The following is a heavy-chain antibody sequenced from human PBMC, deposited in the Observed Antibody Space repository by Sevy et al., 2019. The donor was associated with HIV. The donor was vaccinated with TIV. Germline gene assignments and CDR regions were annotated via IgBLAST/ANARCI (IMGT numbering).Heavy chain of an antibody. Sequence: GGSLRLSCAASGFTFSSYSMNWVRQAPGKGLEWVSSISSSSSYIYYADSVKGRFTISRDNAKNSLYLQMNSLRAEDTAVYYCARDREYDYVWGSSGDAFDIWGQGTLVTVSS. D-gene: IGHD3-16*01. J-gene: IGHJ3*02. V-gene: IGHV3-21*01. CDR1: GFTFSSYS. CDR3: ARDREYDYVWGSSGDAFDI. CDR2: ISSSSSYI.